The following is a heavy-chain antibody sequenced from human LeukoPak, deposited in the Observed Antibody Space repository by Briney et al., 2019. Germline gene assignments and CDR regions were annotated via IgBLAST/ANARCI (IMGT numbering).Heavy chain of an antibody. D-gene: IGHD2-8*02. J-gene: IGHJ4*02. V-gene: IGHV3-30*02. CDR2: IRYDGSNK. Sequence: GGSLRLSCAASGFTFGSYGMHWVRQAPVKGLEWVTFIRYDGSNKYYADSVRGRFTISRDNSKSTLSLQMNSLRAEDTAIYYCATYRQVLLPFESWGQGTLVTVSS. CDR3: ATYRQVLLPFES. CDR1: GFTFGSYG.